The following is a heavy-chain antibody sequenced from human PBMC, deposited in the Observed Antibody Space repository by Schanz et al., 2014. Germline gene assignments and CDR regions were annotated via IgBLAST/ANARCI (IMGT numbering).Heavy chain of an antibody. D-gene: IGHD5-12*01. J-gene: IGHJ4*02. CDR1: GYSFTEYF. CDR3: ARARYTGYDCSGY. V-gene: IGHV1-2*02. CDR2: INPNSGET. Sequence: QLVQSGSEFRKPGASMKVSCLASGYSFTEYFLHWVRQAPGQGLEWMGWINPNSGETNYEQKFKGRVTLTSDTSISTAFMELSGLTSDDTATYFCARARYTGYDCSGYWGQGTLLIVSS.